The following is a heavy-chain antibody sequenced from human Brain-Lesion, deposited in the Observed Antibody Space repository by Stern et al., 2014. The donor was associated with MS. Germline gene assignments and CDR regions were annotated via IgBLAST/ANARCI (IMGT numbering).Heavy chain of an antibody. D-gene: IGHD1-26*01. CDR2: LHARGAT. Sequence: VHLVESGPGLVKPSQTLSLTCTVSGASISSGTSYWSWIRQPAGGGLEWIGRLHARGATYYNPSLKSRVTISGDTSKNQFSLNLNSVTAADTAVYYCARGHWELLGNNYFDSWGQGTLVTVSS. V-gene: IGHV4-61*02. CDR1: GASISSGTSY. CDR3: ARGHWELLGNNYFDS. J-gene: IGHJ4*02.